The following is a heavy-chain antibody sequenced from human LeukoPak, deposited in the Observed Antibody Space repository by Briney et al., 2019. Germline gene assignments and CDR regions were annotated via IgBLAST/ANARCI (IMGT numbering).Heavy chain of an antibody. J-gene: IGHJ4*02. CDR3: ARGPPLDY. V-gene: IGHV1-18*01. Sequence: ASVKVSCKASRYTYPNYEISWLGQAPGQGLEWMGWISAYNGITNYAQNPQGRVNMNTDTSTSTAYMELRSLRSDDTAVYYCARGPPLDYWGQGTLVTVSS. CDR2: ISAYNGIT. CDR1: RYTYPNYE.